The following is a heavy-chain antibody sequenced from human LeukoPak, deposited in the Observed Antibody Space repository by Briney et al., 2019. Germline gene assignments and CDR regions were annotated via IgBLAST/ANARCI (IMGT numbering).Heavy chain of an antibody. J-gene: IGHJ4*02. CDR1: GYTFTGYY. Sequence: ASVKVSCQPCGYTFTGYYIHRVRQAPRPGLEWMGWINRNNGGTNYAQKFQGRVTMTRDTSINTDYMELSRLRSDDSAVYYCARQGVVRGVIIYWGQGTLVSVSS. D-gene: IGHD3-10*01. CDR2: INRNNGGT. CDR3: ARQGVVRGVIIY. V-gene: IGHV1-2*02.